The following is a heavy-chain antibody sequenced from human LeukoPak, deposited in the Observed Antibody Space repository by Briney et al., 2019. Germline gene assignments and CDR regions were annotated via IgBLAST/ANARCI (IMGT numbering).Heavy chain of an antibody. CDR3: ARRAGAYSHPYDY. D-gene: IGHD4/OR15-4a*01. CDR2: VSISGDNT. CDR1: GFNFNNYG. J-gene: IGHJ4*02. Sequence: PGGSLRLSCAASGFNFNNYGMSWVRQAPEKGLEWVSSVSISGDNTYYSDSVKGRFTISRDNSKNTLYLQMNSLRAEDTAVYYCARRAGAYSHPYDYWGQGTLVTVSS. V-gene: IGHV3-23*01.